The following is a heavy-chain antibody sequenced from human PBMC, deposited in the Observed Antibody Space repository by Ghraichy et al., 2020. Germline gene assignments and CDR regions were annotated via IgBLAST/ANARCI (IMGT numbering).Heavy chain of an antibody. CDR3: AKIRDYDYSTYGVGMDV. V-gene: IGHV3-23*01. Sequence: GGSLRLSCAASGFTFSSYAMSWVRQAPGKGLEWVSGLNGSGRATYYADSVRGRFTISRDNSKMTLYLQMNSLRAEDTALYYCAKIRDYDYSTYGVGMDVWGQGTTVTVSS. D-gene: IGHD4-11*01. J-gene: IGHJ6*02. CDR1: GFTFSSYA. CDR2: LNGSGRAT.